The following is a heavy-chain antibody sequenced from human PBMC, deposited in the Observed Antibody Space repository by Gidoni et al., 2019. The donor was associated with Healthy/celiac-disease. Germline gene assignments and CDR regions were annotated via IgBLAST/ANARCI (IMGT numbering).Heavy chain of an antibody. CDR2: IYWNDDK. J-gene: IGHJ6*02. CDR1: GFSLSTSGVG. D-gene: IGHD6-19*01. V-gene: IGHV2-5*01. Sequence: LVKLTQTLTLTCTFSGFSLSTSGVGVGWSRPPPGKAVEWLALIYWNDDKRYSPSLKSRLTITKDTSKIQVVLTMTNMDPVDTATYYCAHSKAVQWQWLKKESYYYYYGIDVWGQGTTVTVSS. CDR3: AHSKAVQWQWLKKESYYYYYGIDV.